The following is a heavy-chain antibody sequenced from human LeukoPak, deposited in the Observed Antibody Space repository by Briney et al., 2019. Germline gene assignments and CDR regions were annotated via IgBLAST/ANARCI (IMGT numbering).Heavy chain of an antibody. CDR2: ISYDGSSK. J-gene: IGHJ4*02. CDR3: ARSRLTGSYFTPYFDY. D-gene: IGHD3-10*01. V-gene: IGHV3-30*04. Sequence: GGSLRLSCAASGFIFSSYAMHWVRRAPGKGLDWVAVISYDGSSKYYADSVKGRFTISRDNSKNTVYLQMNSLRAEDTAVYYCARSRLTGSYFTPYFDYWGQGTLVTVSS. CDR1: GFIFSSYA.